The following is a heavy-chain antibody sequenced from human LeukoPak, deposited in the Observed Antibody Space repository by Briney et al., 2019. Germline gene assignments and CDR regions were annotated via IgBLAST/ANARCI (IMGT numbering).Heavy chain of an antibody. CDR2: ISYDGSNK. CDR1: GFTFSSCG. CDR3: ARVRPGSNYVDFDY. Sequence: PGGSLRLSCAASGFTFSSCGMHWIRQAPAKGLELVAVISYDGSNKYYAGSVKGRFTISRDNSKSTLYLQMNSLRAEDTAVYYCARVRPGSNYVDFDYWGEGTLVTVSS. D-gene: IGHD4-11*01. V-gene: IGHV3-33*05. J-gene: IGHJ4*02.